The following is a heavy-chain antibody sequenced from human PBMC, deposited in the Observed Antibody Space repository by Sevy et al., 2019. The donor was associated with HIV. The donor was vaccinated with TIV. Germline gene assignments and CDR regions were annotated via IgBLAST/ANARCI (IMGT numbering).Heavy chain of an antibody. CDR1: GFTFSNYA. J-gene: IGHJ4*02. CDR2: IWYDGSKI. CDR3: AKGGRISGYDYYFDY. Sequence: GGSLRLSCAASGFTFSNYAMHWVRQAPGKGLAWVALIWYDGSKIFYADSVKGRFTISRDNSESTLYLQMNSLRAEDTALYHCAKGGRISGYDYYFDYWGQGTLVTVSS. D-gene: IGHD5-12*01. V-gene: IGHV3-33*06.